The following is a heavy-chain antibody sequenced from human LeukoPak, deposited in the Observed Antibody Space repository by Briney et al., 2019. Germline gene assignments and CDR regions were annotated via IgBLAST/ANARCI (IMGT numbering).Heavy chain of an antibody. Sequence: SETLSLTCTVSGGSISHYFWSWIRQPPGKPLEWIGYIYYSGSTNYNPSLKSRLTISVDTSKDQFSLKLSSVTAADTAVYYCARGSGNYEDYWGQGTLVTVSS. J-gene: IGHJ4*02. CDR3: ARGSGNYEDY. D-gene: IGHD4-11*01. CDR1: GGSISHYF. V-gene: IGHV4-59*08. CDR2: IYYSGST.